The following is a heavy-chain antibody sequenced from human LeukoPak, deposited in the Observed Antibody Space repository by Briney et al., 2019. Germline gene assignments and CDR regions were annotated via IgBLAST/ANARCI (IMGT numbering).Heavy chain of an antibody. D-gene: IGHD2-2*01. V-gene: IGHV4-34*01. CDR1: GGSFSGYY. CDR2: INRSGST. CDR3: ARGPIVVVPAAMPSGFDP. Sequence: SETLSLTCAVYGGSFSGYYWSWIRQPPGKGLEWIGEINRSGSTNYNPSLKSRVTISVDTSKNQFSLKLSSVTAADTAVYYCARGPIVVVPAAMPSGFDPWGQGTLVTVSS. J-gene: IGHJ5*02.